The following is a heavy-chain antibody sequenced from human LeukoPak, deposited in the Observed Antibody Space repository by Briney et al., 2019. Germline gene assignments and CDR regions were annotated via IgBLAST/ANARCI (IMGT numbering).Heavy chain of an antibody. CDR3: ARHRGPGRQWPAGYFQH. Sequence: PSETLSLTCTVSGGSISSSSYYLGWIRQPPGKGLEWIGSIYYSGSTYYNPSLKSRVTISVDTSKNPFSLKLSSVTAADTAVYYCARHRGPGRQWPAGYFQHWGQGTLVTVSS. J-gene: IGHJ1*01. V-gene: IGHV4-39*01. CDR2: IYYSGST. CDR1: GGSISSSSYY. D-gene: IGHD6-19*01.